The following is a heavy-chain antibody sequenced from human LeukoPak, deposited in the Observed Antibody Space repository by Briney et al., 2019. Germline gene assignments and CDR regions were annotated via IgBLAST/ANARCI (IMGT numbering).Heavy chain of an antibody. Sequence: SETLSLTCAVYGGSFSGYYWSWIRQPPGKGLEWIGEINHSGSTNYNPSLKSRVTISVDTSKDQFSLKLSSVTAADTAVYYCAAPYSSWSGRKKTNWFDPWGQGTLVTVSS. J-gene: IGHJ5*02. CDR3: AAPYSSWSGRKKTNWFDP. D-gene: IGHD6-6*01. V-gene: IGHV4-34*01. CDR1: GGSFSGYY. CDR2: INHSGST.